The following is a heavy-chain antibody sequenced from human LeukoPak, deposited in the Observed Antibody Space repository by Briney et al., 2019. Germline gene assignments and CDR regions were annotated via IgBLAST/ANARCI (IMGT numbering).Heavy chain of an antibody. J-gene: IGHJ4*02. CDR3: ARDYPMAGELREDPFDY. V-gene: IGHV1-24*01. D-gene: IGHD1-26*01. Sequence: ASVKVSCKVSGYTLTELSMHWVRQAPGKGLEWMGGFDPEDGETIYAQKFQGRVTMTEDTSTDTAYMELSSLRSDDTAVYYCARDYPMAGELREDPFDYWGQGTLVTVSS. CDR2: FDPEDGET. CDR1: GYTLTELS.